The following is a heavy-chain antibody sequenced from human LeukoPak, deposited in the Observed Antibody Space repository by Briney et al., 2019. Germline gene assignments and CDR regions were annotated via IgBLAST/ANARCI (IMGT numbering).Heavy chain of an antibody. Sequence: ASVKVSCKASGYTFTSYYMHWVRQAPGQGLEWMGIINPSGGSTSYAQKFQGRVTMTRDMSISTAYMELSRLRSDDTAVYYCAREAVAGSFDYWGQGTLVTVSS. CDR1: GYTFTSYY. D-gene: IGHD6-19*01. CDR3: AREAVAGSFDY. CDR2: INPSGGST. J-gene: IGHJ4*02. V-gene: IGHV1-46*01.